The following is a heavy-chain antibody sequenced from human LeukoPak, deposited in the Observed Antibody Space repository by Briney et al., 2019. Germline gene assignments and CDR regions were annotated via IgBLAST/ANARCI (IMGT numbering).Heavy chain of an antibody. Sequence: PSETLSLTCAVYGGSFSGYYWSWIRQPPGKGLEWIGEINHSGSTNYNPSLKSRVTISVDTSKNRFSLKLSSVTAADTAVYYCARGRLSYYDFWSGRYNWFDPWGQGTLVTVSS. CDR3: ARGRLSYYDFWSGRYNWFDP. D-gene: IGHD3-3*01. J-gene: IGHJ5*02. CDR1: GGSFSGYY. V-gene: IGHV4-34*01. CDR2: INHSGST.